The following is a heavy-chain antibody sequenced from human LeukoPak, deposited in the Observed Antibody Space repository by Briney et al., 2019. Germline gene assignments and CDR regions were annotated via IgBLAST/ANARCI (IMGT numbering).Heavy chain of an antibody. D-gene: IGHD6-13*01. CDR2: INHSGST. J-gene: IGHJ6*02. V-gene: IGHV4-34*01. Sequence: TSETLSLTCAVYGGSFSGYYWSWIRQPPGKGLEWIGEINHSGSTNYNPSLKSRVTISVDTSKNQFSLKLSSVTAADTAVYYCARGAAVRYYYYGMDVWGQGTTVTVSS. CDR1: GGSFSGYY. CDR3: ARGAAVRYYYYGMDV.